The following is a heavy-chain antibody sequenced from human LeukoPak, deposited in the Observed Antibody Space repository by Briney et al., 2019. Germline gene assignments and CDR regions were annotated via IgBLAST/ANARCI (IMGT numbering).Heavy chain of an antibody. CDR2: IYYSGST. CDR3: ARYNYDFWSGYLKWFDP. Sequence: SETLSLTCTVSGGSISSSYWSWIRQPPGKGLEWIGYIYYSGSTNYNPSLKSRVAISVDTSKNQFSLKLSSVTAADTAVYYCARYNYDFWSGYLKWFDPWGQGTLVTVSS. V-gene: IGHV4-59*01. J-gene: IGHJ5*02. D-gene: IGHD3-3*01. CDR1: GGSISSSY.